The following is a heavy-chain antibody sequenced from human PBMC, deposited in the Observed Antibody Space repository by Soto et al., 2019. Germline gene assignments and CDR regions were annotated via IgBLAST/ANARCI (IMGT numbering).Heavy chain of an antibody. CDR1: GFTFSGSA. CDR3: TVFGESVSRDY. Sequence: EVQLVESGGGLVQPGGSLKLSCAASGFTFSGSAMHWVRQASGKGLEWVGRIRSKANSYATAYAASVNGRFTISRDDSKNTAYLQMNSLKTEDTAVYYCTVFGESVSRDYWGQGTLVTVSS. D-gene: IGHD3-10*02. V-gene: IGHV3-73*01. J-gene: IGHJ4*02. CDR2: IRSKANSYAT.